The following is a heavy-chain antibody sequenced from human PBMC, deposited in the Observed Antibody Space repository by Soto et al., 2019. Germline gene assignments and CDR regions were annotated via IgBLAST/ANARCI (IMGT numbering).Heavy chain of an antibody. CDR1: GGTFSSYA. V-gene: IGHV1-69*13. D-gene: IGHD3-22*01. Sequence: SVKVSCKASGGTFSSYAISWVRQAPGQGLEWMGGIIPIFGTANYAQKFQGRVTITADESTSTAYMELSSLRSEDTAVYYCANSLYYYDSSGYYQRPNFDYWGQGTLVTVSS. CDR2: IIPIFGTA. J-gene: IGHJ4*02. CDR3: ANSLYYYDSSGYYQRPNFDY.